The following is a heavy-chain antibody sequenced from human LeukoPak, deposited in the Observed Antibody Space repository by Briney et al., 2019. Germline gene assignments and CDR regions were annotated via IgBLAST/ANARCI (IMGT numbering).Heavy chain of an antibody. V-gene: IGHV3-23*01. Sequence: GGSLRLSCAASGFSFSRFAMTWVRQAPGKGLEWVSTIRSNGATASNADSVKGRFTISRDNAKNTVYLQVNSLRVEDTAIYYCARGQEFDDGVFDSWGQGTLVTVSS. CDR2: IRSNGATA. D-gene: IGHD1-1*01. CDR1: GFSFSRFA. J-gene: IGHJ4*02. CDR3: ARGQEFDDGVFDS.